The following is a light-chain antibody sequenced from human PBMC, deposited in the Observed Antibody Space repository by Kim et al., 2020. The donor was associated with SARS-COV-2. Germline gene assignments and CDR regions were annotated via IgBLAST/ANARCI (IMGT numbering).Light chain of an antibody. Sequence: SYELTQPPSVSVAPGQTASITCSGDNMGNKDVHWCQQKPGQSPVLVIFYDSDRPSGIPERFSGSNSGNTATLTINRVEARDEADYFCQVWDIGPAVFGGGTQLTVL. V-gene: IGLV3-21*04. J-gene: IGLJ3*02. CDR3: QVWDIGPAV. CDR1: NMGNKD. CDR2: YDS.